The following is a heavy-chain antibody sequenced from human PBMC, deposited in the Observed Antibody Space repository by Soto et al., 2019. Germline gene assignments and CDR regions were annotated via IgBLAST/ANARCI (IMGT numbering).Heavy chain of an antibody. J-gene: IGHJ5*02. CDR1: GYTLTELS. CDR3: ATLNHYDFWSGYSENWFDP. CDR2: FDPEDGET. Sequence: ASVKVSCKVSGYTLTELSMHWVRQAPGKGLEWMGGFDPEDGETIYAQKFQGRVTMTEVTSTDTAYMELSSLRSEDTAVYYCATLNHYDFWSGYSENWFDPWGQGTLVTVSS. V-gene: IGHV1-24*01. D-gene: IGHD3-3*01.